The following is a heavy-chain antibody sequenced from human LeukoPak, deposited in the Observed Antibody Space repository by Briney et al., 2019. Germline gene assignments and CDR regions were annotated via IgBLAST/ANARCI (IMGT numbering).Heavy chain of an antibody. J-gene: IGHJ4*02. D-gene: IGHD5-18*01. CDR3: ARDLPRYSYGYYFDY. CDR2: IYSGGST. CDR1: GFTASSNY. V-gene: IGHV3-66*01. Sequence: GGSLRLSCAASGFTASSNYMSWVRQAPGKGLEWVSSIYSGGSTYYADSVKGRFTISRDNSKNTLYLQMNSLRAEDTAVYYCARDLPRYSYGYYFDYWGQGTLVTVSS.